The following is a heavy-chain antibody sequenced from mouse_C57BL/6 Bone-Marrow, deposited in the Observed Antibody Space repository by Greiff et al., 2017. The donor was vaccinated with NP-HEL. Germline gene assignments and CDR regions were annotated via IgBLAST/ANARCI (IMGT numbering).Heavy chain of an antibody. CDR1: GYTFTGYW. CDR2: ILPGSGST. Sequence: QVQLQQSGAELMKPGASVKLSCKATGYTFTGYWIEWVKQRPGHGLEWIGEILPGSGSTNYNEKFKGKATFTADTSSNTAYMQLSSLTTEDSAIYYCARSITTVVARYWYFDVWGTGTTVTVSS. CDR3: ARSITTVVARYWYFDV. D-gene: IGHD1-1*01. V-gene: IGHV1-9*01. J-gene: IGHJ1*03.